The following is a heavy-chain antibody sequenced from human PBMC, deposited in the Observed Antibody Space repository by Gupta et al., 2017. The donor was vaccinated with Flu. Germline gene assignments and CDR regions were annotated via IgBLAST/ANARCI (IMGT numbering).Heavy chain of an antibody. CDR2: IWYDGSNK. Sequence: QVQLVASGGGVVQPGRSLRLSCAASGFTFSSYGMPWVRQAPGKGLEWVAVIWYDGSNKYYADSVKGRFTISRDNSKNTLYLQMNSLRAEDTAVYYCARDGIAAGGPFDYWGQGTLVTVSS. D-gene: IGHD6-13*01. CDR1: GFTFSSYG. CDR3: ARDGIAAGGPFDY. V-gene: IGHV3-33*01. J-gene: IGHJ4*02.